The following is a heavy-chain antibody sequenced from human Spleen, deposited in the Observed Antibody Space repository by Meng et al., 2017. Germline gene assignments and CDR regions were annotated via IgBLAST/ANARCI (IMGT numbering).Heavy chain of an antibody. CDR3: ARDLAVAPAAMGDY. D-gene: IGHD2-2*01. J-gene: IGHJ4*02. CDR1: GYTFTSYY. CDR2: INPSDGST. V-gene: IGHV1-46*01. Sequence: QVQLVQSGAEVKKPGASVKVSCKASGYTFTSYYMHCVRQAPGQGLEWMGIINPSDGSTSYAQKFQGRVTMTRDTSTTSVYMELSSLRSDDTAVYYCARDLAVAPAAMGDYWGQGTLVTVSS.